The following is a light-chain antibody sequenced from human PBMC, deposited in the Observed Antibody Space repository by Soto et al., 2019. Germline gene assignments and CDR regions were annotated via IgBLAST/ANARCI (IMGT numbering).Light chain of an antibody. Sequence: ETVMTQSPATLSVSPGERATLSCRASQTISSNLAWYQQKPGQAPRLLMFRTSTRATGIPARFSGSGSGTEFTLTINSLQSEDFAVYYCQQYHNWWTFGQGTKVDI. CDR3: QQYHNWWT. CDR1: QTISSN. V-gene: IGKV3-15*01. CDR2: RTS. J-gene: IGKJ1*01.